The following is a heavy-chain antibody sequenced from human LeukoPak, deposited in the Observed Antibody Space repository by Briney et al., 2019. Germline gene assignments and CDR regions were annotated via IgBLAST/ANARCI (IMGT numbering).Heavy chain of an antibody. V-gene: IGHV4-39*02. CDR3: AKLEYWVRY. D-gene: IGHD2/OR15-2a*01. J-gene: IGHJ4*02. CDR1: GGSVSRSNYY. CDR2: INHGGGT. Sequence: SSETLSLTCNVSGGSVSRSNYYWAWIRQPPGKGLEWIATINHGGGTHENPSLKSRVTISVDTSTNNFSLKLSSVTAADTAVYYCAKLEYWVRYWGRGTLVTVSS.